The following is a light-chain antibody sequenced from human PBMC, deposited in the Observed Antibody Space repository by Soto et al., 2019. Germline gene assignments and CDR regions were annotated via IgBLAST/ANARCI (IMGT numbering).Light chain of an antibody. CDR1: SSDVGFYSY. Sequence: QSALTQPASVSESPGQSITISCTGTSSDVGFYSYVSWYQHHPGNAPKLLIYDVANRPSGVSNRFSGSKSDNTAYLSISGLQAEDKADYYCSSYTRSGTPVFGGGTKLTVL. V-gene: IGLV2-14*03. J-gene: IGLJ3*02. CDR2: DVA. CDR3: SSYTRSGTPV.